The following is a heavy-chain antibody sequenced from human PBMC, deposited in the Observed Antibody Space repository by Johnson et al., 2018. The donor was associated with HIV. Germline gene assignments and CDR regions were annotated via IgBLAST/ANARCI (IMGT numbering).Heavy chain of an antibody. CDR2: VNWNGDST. CDR1: GFTFDDYG. J-gene: IGHJ3*02. V-gene: IGHV3-20*04. CDR3: ARDWDAFDI. Sequence: VQLVESGGGLIQPGGSLRLSCAASGFTFDDYGMSWVRQAPGKGLEWVSGVNWNGDSTTYADSVKGRFTISRDNAKNTLYLQMNSLIAEDTAVYYCARDWDAFDIWGQGTLVTVSS.